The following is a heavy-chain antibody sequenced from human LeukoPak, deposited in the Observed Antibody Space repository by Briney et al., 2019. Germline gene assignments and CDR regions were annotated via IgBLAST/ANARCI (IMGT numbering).Heavy chain of an antibody. J-gene: IGHJ6*02. Sequence: SETLSLTCTVSGGSISSYYWSWIRQPAGKGLEWIGRIYTSGSTNYNPSLKSRVTMSVDTSKNQFSLKLSSVTAADTAVYYCASTGIAAAGVYYYGMDVWGQGTTVTVSS. CDR3: ASTGIAAAGVYYYGMDV. CDR1: GGSISSYY. D-gene: IGHD6-13*01. CDR2: IYTSGST. V-gene: IGHV4-4*07.